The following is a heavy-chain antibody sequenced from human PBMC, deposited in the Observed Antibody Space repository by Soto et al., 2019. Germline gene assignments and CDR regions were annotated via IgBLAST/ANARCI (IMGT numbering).Heavy chain of an antibody. D-gene: IGHD2-2*01. CDR3: ARGHCSSTSCYGIRYYYGMAV. CDR1: GFTFSSYG. CDR2: IWYDGSNK. J-gene: IGHJ6*02. Sequence: QVQLVESGGGVVQPGRSLRLSCAASGFTFSSYGMHWVRQAPGKGLEWVAVIWYDGSNKYYADSVKGRFTISRDNSKNALYLQMNSLRAEDTAVYYCARGHCSSTSCYGIRYYYGMAVWGQGTTVTVSS. V-gene: IGHV3-33*01.